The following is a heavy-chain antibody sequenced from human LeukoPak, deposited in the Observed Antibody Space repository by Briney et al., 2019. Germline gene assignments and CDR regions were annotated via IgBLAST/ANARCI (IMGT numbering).Heavy chain of an antibody. J-gene: IGHJ4*02. CDR2: IEPDGSKT. D-gene: IGHD3-10*01. CDR3: ARVSLHGSVY. Sequence: GGSLRLSCAASGFTFSTYWMTWVRQSPGKGLEWVANIEPDGSKTYYVDSVKGRFTISRDNAKNSLYLQMNSLRAEDTAVYYCARVSLHGSVYWGRRPLDTVSS. CDR1: GFTFSTYW. V-gene: IGHV3-7*01.